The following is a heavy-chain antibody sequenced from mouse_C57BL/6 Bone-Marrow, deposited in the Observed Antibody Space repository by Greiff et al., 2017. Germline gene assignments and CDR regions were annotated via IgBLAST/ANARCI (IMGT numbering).Heavy chain of an antibody. CDR3: ARSYDYDDYTMDY. CDR1: GYTFTNNW. Sequence: VQLQQPGAELVKPGASVKLSCKASGYTFTNNWMHWVKQRPGQGLEWIGMMHPNGGSPDYNEKFKSEATLSVDKSSRTAYMELSSLTSEDYAVYYCARSYDYDDYTMDYWGQGTSVTVSS. D-gene: IGHD2-4*01. V-gene: IGHV1-64*01. J-gene: IGHJ4*01. CDR2: MHPNGGSP.